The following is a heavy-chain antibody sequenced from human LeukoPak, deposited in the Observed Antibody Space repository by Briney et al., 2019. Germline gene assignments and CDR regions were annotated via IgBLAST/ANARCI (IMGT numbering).Heavy chain of an antibody. Sequence: KPSETLSLTCSVSGGSISSSSYYWGWIRQPPGKGLEWIGSIYYSGSTSYNPSLKSRVTISVDTSKNQFSLKLRSVTAADTAVYYCARDLTKPTTYYDSTRGYWGQGTLVTVSS. V-gene: IGHV4-39*07. D-gene: IGHD3-22*01. CDR1: GGSISSSSYY. CDR2: IYYSGST. J-gene: IGHJ4*02. CDR3: ARDLTKPTTYYDSTRGY.